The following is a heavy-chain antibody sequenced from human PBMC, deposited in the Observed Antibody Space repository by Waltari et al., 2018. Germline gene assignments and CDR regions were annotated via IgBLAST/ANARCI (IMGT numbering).Heavy chain of an antibody. Sequence: QLQLQESGPGLVKPSETLSLTCTVSGGSISSSNYYWAWIRQPPGKGLEWIGSISYSGRTYANQSRRSRFTISGNTSKNQFSLKLSSVTAADTAVYYCARPNLYCSGGTCYSQEYFQHWGQGTLVTVSS. V-gene: IGHV4-39*01. CDR2: ISYSGRT. J-gene: IGHJ1*01. CDR1: GGSISSSNYY. CDR3: ARPNLYCSGGTCYSQEYFQH. D-gene: IGHD2-15*01.